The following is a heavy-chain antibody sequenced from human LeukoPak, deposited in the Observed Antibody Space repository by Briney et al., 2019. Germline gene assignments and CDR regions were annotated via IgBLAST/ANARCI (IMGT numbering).Heavy chain of an antibody. J-gene: IGHJ4*02. Sequence: PGGSLRLSCAASGFTVSSNYMSRVRQAPGKGLEWVSVIYSGGSTYYADSVKGRFTISRDNSKNTLYLQMNSLRAEDTAVYYCASLSSGWYYFDYWGQGTLVTVSS. CDR1: GFTVSSNY. D-gene: IGHD6-19*01. CDR2: IYSGGST. V-gene: IGHV3-53*01. CDR3: ASLSSGWYYFDY.